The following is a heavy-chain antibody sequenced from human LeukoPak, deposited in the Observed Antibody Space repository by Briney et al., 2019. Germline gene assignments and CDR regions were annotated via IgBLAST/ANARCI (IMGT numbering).Heavy chain of an antibody. D-gene: IGHD3-22*01. CDR1: GFTVSSNY. Sequence: GGSLRLSCAASGFTVSSNYMSWVRQAPGKGLEWVSAISGSGGSTYYADSVKGRFTISRDNSKNTLYLQMNSLRAEDTAVYYCAKDLAYYYDSSGYYYDPYWGQGTLVTVSS. CDR3: AKDLAYYYDSSGYYYDPY. V-gene: IGHV3-23*01. J-gene: IGHJ4*02. CDR2: ISGSGGST.